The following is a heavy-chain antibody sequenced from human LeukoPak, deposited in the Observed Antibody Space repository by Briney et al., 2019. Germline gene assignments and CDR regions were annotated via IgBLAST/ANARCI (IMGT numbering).Heavy chain of an antibody. V-gene: IGHV4-30-2*01. J-gene: IGHJ4*02. CDR3: ARGVTTRLNY. D-gene: IGHD4-17*01. CDR1: GGSISSGGYY. Sequence: SETLSLTCNVSGGSISSGGYYWSWIRQAPGKGLEWIGYIYHSGSTYYNPSLKSRVTISVDRSKNQFSLKLSSVTAADTAVYYCARGVTTRLNYWGQGTLVTVSS. CDR2: IYHSGST.